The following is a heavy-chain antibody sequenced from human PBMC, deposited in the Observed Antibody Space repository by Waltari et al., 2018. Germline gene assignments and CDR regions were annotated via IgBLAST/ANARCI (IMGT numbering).Heavy chain of an antibody. V-gene: IGHV4-38-2*01. D-gene: IGHD1-26*01. J-gene: IGHJ4*02. CDR1: GYSISSGYF. CDR2: IYHSGRT. CDR3: ARNSGNYSFFY. Sequence: QVQLQESGPGLVKPSETLSLTCAVSGYSISSGYFWGWIRQPPGKGLEWIGSIYHSGRTYYNPSLNSRVTISVDTSKNQFSLKLSPVTAADTAVYYCARNSGNYSFFYWGQGTLVTVSS.